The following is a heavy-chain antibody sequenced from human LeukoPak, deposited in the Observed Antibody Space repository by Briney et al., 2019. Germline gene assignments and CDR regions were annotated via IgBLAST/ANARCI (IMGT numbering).Heavy chain of an antibody. CDR1: GFTFDDYG. V-gene: IGHV3-20*04. D-gene: IGHD3-22*01. J-gene: IGHJ4*02. CDR2: INWNGGST. Sequence: GGSLRLSCAASGFTFDDYGMSWVRQAPGKGLEWVSGINWNGGSTGYADSVKGRFTISRDNAKNSLYLQMNSLRAEDTAVYYCARELPYYYDSSGYYYKAYWGQGTLVTVSS. CDR3: ARELPYYYDSSGYYYKAY.